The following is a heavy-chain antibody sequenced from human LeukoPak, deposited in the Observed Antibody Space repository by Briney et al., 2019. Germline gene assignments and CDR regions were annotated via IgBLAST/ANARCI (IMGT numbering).Heavy chain of an antibody. V-gene: IGHV4-59*08. J-gene: IGHJ4*02. CDR3: AGHHPRNTVDF. D-gene: IGHD2/OR15-2a*01. Sequence: SETLSLTCTVPGGSISSYYWSWIRQPPGKGLEWIAYISDIGNINYNPSLKSRVTISLDTSKNQFSLKLSSVTAADTAVYYCAGHHPRNTVDFWGQGTLVTVSS. CDR2: ISDIGNI. CDR1: GGSISSYY.